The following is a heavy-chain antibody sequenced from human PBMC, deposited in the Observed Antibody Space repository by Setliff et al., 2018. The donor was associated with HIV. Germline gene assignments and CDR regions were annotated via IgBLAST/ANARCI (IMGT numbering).Heavy chain of an antibody. CDR3: ASLDGSESPYIYYYYMDV. CDR2: IYTSGST. Sequence: SETLSLTCTVSGGSISNSYWTWIRQPPGKGLEWIGYIYTSGSTNYNPSLKSRVIISVDTSKNQLSLKLSSMTAADTAMYYCASLDGSESPYIYYYYMDVWGEGTAVTVSS. CDR1: GGSISNSY. D-gene: IGHD3-10*01. V-gene: IGHV4-4*08. J-gene: IGHJ6*03.